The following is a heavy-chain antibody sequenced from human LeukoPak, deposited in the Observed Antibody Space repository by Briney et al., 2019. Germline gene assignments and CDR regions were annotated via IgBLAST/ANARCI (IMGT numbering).Heavy chain of an antibody. Sequence: GGSLRLSCAASGFTFSSYWMHWVRQAPGKGLVWLSRIDSDGSSTNYADAVKGRFTISRDNAKDTLYLQMNSLRAEDTAVYYCATSMVRGVMFFDYWGQGTLVTVSS. J-gene: IGHJ4*02. CDR3: ATSMVRGVMFFDY. D-gene: IGHD3-10*01. CDR2: IDSDGSST. V-gene: IGHV3-74*01. CDR1: GFTFSSYW.